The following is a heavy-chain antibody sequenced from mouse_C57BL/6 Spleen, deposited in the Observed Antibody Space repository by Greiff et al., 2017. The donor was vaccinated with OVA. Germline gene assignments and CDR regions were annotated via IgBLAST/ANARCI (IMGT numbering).Heavy chain of an antibody. D-gene: IGHD2-5*01. CDR1: GYTFTSYW. CDR3: ARGGYSNFYWYFDV. CDR2: IDPSDSYT. V-gene: IGHV1-69*01. Sequence: QVQLQQPGAELVMPGASVKLSCKASGYTFTSYWMHWVKQRPGQGLEWIGEIDPSDSYTNYNQKFKGKSTLTVDKSSSTAYMQLSSPTSEDSAVYYCARGGYSNFYWYFDVWGTGTTVTVSS. J-gene: IGHJ1*03.